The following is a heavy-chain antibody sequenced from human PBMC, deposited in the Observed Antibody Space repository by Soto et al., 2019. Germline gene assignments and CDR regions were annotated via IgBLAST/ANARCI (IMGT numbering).Heavy chain of an antibody. V-gene: IGHV1-2*02. CDR2: ISPSSGAT. CDR1: GYTFTDSY. CDR3: ATQFHHCGGDCYRGPYFGMDV. J-gene: IGHJ6*02. Sequence: ASVKVSCKASGYTFTDSYIHWVRQAPGKGLEWMGWISPSSGATQYAQKFQGRVTMTRDTSISTAYMELSKLISDDTAVYYCATQFHHCGGDCYRGPYFGMDVWGQGTTVTVSS. D-gene: IGHD2-21*02.